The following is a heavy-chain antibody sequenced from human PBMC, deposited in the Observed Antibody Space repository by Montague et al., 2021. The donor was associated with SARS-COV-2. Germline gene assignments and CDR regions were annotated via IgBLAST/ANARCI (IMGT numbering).Heavy chain of an antibody. J-gene: IGHJ4*02. CDR2: IYYSGST. D-gene: IGHD5-24*01. Sequence: SGTLSLTCTVSGGSISSYYWSWIRQPPGKGLEWIGYIYYSGSTNYNPSPKSRVTISVDTSKNQFSLKLSSVTAADTAVYYCARVFPRWLQFDPYFDYWGQGTLVTVSS. V-gene: IGHV4-59*01. CDR1: GGSISSYY. CDR3: ARVFPRWLQFDPYFDY.